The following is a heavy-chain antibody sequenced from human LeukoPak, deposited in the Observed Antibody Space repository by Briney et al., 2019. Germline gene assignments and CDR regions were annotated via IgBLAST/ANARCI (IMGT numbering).Heavy chain of an antibody. V-gene: IGHV1-46*01. CDR3: ARDEGCSSTSCYISVPTEFDY. D-gene: IGHD2-2*02. Sequence: VASVKVSCKASGYTFTSYYMHWVRQAPGQGLEWMGIINPSGGSTSYAQKFQGRVTITADKSTSTAYMELSSLRSEDTAVYYCARDEGCSSTSCYISVPTEFDYWGQGTLVTVSS. CDR2: INPSGGST. J-gene: IGHJ4*02. CDR1: GYTFTSYY.